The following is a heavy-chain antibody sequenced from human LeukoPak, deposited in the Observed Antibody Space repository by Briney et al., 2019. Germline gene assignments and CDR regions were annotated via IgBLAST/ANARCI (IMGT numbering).Heavy chain of an antibody. Sequence: GGSLRLSCTASGFTFGDYAMSWVRQAPGKGLEWVSAISGSGGSTYYADSVKGRFTISRDNSKNTLYLQMNSLRAEDTAVYYCAKAHYYDSSGYSYYFDYWGQGTLVTVSS. CDR3: AKAHYYDSSGYSYYFDY. J-gene: IGHJ4*02. CDR1: GFTFGDYA. D-gene: IGHD3-22*01. CDR2: ISGSGGST. V-gene: IGHV3-23*01.